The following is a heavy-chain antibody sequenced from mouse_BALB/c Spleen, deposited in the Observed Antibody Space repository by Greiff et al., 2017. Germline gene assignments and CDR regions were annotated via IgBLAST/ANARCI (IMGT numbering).Heavy chain of an antibody. CDR3: ARGGDGYFPAMDY. CDR2: IDPANGNT. D-gene: IGHD2-3*01. Sequence: VQLQQSGAELVKPGASVKLSCTASGFNIKDTYMHWVKQRPEQGLEWIGRIDPANGNTKDDPKFQGKATITADTSSNTAYLQLSSLTSEDTAVYYCARGGDGYFPAMDYWGQGTSVTVSS. CDR1: GFNIKDTY. J-gene: IGHJ4*01. V-gene: IGHV14-3*02.